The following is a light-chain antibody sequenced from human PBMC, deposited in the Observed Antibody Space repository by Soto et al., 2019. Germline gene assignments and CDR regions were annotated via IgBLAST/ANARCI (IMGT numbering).Light chain of an antibody. CDR3: SSYAGSNNAEV. CDR1: SSDVGAFDY. J-gene: IGLJ1*01. V-gene: IGLV2-8*01. Sequence: QSVLTQPPSASGSPEQSVTISCTGTSSDVGAFDYVSWYQQHPGKAPKLLIFEVNKRPSGVPDRFSGSKSGDTAFLTVSGLQAEDEADYYCSSYAGSNNAEVFGAGTKVTVL. CDR2: EVN.